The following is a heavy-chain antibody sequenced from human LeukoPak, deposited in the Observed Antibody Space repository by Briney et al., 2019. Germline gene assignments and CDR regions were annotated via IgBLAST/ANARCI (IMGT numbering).Heavy chain of an antibody. CDR2: IYYSGSA. D-gene: IGHD4-17*01. Sequence: NASETLSLTCTVSGGSISSSSYYWGWIRQPPGKGLEWIGSIYYSGSAYYNPSLKSRVTISVDTSKNQFSLKLSSVTAADTAVYYCARVGRTTVTTGGIDYWGQGTLVTVSS. CDR3: ARVGRTTVTTGGIDY. CDR1: GGSISSSSYY. V-gene: IGHV4-39*07. J-gene: IGHJ4*02.